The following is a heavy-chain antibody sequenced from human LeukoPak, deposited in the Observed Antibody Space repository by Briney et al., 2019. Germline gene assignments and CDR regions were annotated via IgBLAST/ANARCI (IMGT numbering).Heavy chain of an antibody. Sequence: PGGSLRLSCAASGFTFSSYAMSWVRQAPGKGLEWVSAISGSGGSTYYADSVKGRFTISRDNSKNTLYLQMNSLRAEDTAVYYCARTLYDSTGYYWASLGGFDYWGQGTLVTVSS. D-gene: IGHD3-22*01. CDR3: ARTLYDSTGYYWASLGGFDY. V-gene: IGHV3-23*01. J-gene: IGHJ4*02. CDR1: GFTFSSYA. CDR2: ISGSGGST.